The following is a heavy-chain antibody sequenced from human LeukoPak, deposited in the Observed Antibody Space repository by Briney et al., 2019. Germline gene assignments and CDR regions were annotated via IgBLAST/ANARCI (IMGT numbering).Heavy chain of an antibody. D-gene: IGHD3-9*01. J-gene: IGHJ5*02. CDR2: ISYDGSNK. Sequence: GGSLRLSCAASGFTFSSYGMHWVRQAPGKGLEWVAVISYDGSNKYYADSVKGRFTISRDNSKNTLYLQMNSLRAEDTAVYYCAREVLHYDILTGYYPPYNWFDPWGQGTLVTVSS. CDR1: GFTFSSYG. CDR3: AREVLHYDILTGYYPPYNWFDP. V-gene: IGHV3-30*03.